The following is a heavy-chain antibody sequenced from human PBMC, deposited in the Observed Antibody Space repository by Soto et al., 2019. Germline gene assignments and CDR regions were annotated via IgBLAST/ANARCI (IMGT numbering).Heavy chain of an antibody. Sequence: ASVRVSCKASGYTFTSYGISWVRRAPGQGLEWMGWISAYNGNTNYAQELQGRVTMTTDTSTSTAYMELRSLRSDDTAVYYCARVPRVFGVVIFDYWGQGTLVTVSS. V-gene: IGHV1-18*04. J-gene: IGHJ4*02. D-gene: IGHD3-3*01. CDR3: ARVPRVFGVVIFDY. CDR1: GYTFTSYG. CDR2: ISAYNGNT.